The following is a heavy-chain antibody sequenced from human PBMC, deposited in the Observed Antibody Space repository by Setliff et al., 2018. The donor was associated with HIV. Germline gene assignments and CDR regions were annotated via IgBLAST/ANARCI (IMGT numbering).Heavy chain of an antibody. Sequence: PSETLSLTCDVSGFSISSRYYWGWIRQSPGKGLEWIGNIYHTGSSYYNPSLNDRATISLDTSQNQFSLKLNSVTAADTAVYYCARDVLDLVISVYGFWGQGIPVTVSS. CDR3: ARDVLDLVISVYGF. V-gene: IGHV4-38-2*02. CDR2: IYHTGSS. CDR1: GFSISSRYY. J-gene: IGHJ4*02. D-gene: IGHD3-22*01.